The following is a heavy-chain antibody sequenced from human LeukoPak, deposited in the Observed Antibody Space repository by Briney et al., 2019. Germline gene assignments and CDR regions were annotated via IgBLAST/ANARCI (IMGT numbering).Heavy chain of an antibody. V-gene: IGHV1-18*01. D-gene: IGHD2-2*02. CDR1: GYTFNNYG. CDR2: ISAYNGNT. Sequence: ASVKVSCKASGYTFNNYGVNWVRQAPGQGLEWMGWISAYNGNTNYAQKVQGRVTMTTDISTNTAYMELRSLTSDDTAMYYCARDIWYQLLYGVRVATIDPRFDYWGQGTLVTVSS. CDR3: ARDIWYQLLYGVRVATIDPRFDY. J-gene: IGHJ4*02.